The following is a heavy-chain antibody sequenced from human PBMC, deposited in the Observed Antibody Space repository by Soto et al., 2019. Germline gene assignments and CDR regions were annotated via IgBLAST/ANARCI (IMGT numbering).Heavy chain of an antibody. J-gene: IGHJ5*02. CDR3: ARGYCTTTICDPWFDP. CDR1: GYAFTRYW. CDR2: IYPGDSDT. Sequence: GESLKISCTGSGYAFTRYWIAWVRQMPGKGLEWMGIIYPGDSDTRYSPSFQGQVTISADKSITTAYLQWSSLKASDTAMYYCARGYCTTTICDPWFDPWGQGTLVTVSS. V-gene: IGHV5-51*01. D-gene: IGHD2-2*01.